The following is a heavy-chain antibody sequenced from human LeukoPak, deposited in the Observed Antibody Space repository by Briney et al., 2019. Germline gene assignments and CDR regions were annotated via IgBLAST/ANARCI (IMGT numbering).Heavy chain of an antibody. D-gene: IGHD6-19*01. CDR2: IYYSGST. J-gene: IGHJ4*02. CDR1: GGSMSSYY. V-gene: IGHV4-59*01. Sequence: SETLSLTCTVSGGSMSSYYWSWIRQPPGKGLEWIGYIYYSGSTNYNPSLKSRVTISVDTSKNQFSLKLSSVTAADTAVYYCAASIAVAGQDYWGQGTLVTVSS. CDR3: AASIAVAGQDY.